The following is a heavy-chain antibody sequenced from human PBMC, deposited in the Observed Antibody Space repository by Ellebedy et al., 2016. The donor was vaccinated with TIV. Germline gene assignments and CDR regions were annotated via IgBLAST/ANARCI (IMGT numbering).Heavy chain of an antibody. CDR3: ARDRYWGPDY. J-gene: IGHJ4*02. V-gene: IGHV3-48*01. Sequence: GESLKISXIASGFPFSAYDMNWVRLAPGKGLEVLSYISGSGSATYYADSVKGRFTISRDNAQDSVYLQMNSLRAEDTAVYYCARDRYWGPDYWGQGTLVTVSS. CDR1: GFPFSAYD. D-gene: IGHD7-27*01. CDR2: ISGSGSAT.